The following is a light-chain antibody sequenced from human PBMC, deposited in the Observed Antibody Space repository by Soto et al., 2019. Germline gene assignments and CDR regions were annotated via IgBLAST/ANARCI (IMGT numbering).Light chain of an antibody. CDR1: LSISTD. J-gene: IGKJ2*01. V-gene: IGKV1-39*01. CDR3: QQSYTTPRT. Sequence: DIQMTQSPSSLSASLGDRVTITCRASLSISTDLNWYQQKPGKAPKVLIFGASSLQSGVPSRFSGSGSGTDFTLTISDLQAEDFATYYCQQSYTTPRTFGQGTKLEI. CDR2: GAS.